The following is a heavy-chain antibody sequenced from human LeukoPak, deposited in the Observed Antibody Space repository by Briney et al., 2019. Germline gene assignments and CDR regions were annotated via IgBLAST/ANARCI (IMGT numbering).Heavy chain of an antibody. D-gene: IGHD3-22*01. CDR1: AFTFSSYW. J-gene: IGHJ3*02. Sequence: GGSLRLSCAASAFTFSSYWMSWVRQAPGNGLEWVANIDQDGSEKYYVESMKGRITISRDTAKNSLYLQMNSLRAEDTAVYYCARDYYSYRRGSWVFDIWGQGTMVTVSS. CDR3: ARDYYSYRRGSWVFDI. CDR2: IDQDGSEK. V-gene: IGHV3-7*03.